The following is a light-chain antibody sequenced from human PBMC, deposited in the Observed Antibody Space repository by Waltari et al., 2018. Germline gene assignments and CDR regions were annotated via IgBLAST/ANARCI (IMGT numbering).Light chain of an antibody. CDR1: SSDVGSYNI. J-gene: IGLJ3*02. CDR3: SSYGSINTWL. CDR2: EVT. V-gene: IGLV2-23*02. Sequence: QSALTQAASVSGSPGQSITISCTGTSSDVGSYNISSWYQQHPGKPPKLIISEVTKRPSGVSNRFSGSKSGNTASLTISGLQAEDEADYFCSSYGSINTWLFGGGTKLTVL.